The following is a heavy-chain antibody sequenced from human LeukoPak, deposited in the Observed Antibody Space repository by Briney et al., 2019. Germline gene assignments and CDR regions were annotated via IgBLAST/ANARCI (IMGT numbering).Heavy chain of an antibody. J-gene: IGHJ6*03. CDR2: INWNGGST. Sequence: GGSLRLSCAASGFTFDDYGMSWVRQAPGKGLEWVSGINWNGGSTGYADSVKGRFTISRDNAKNSLYLQMNSLRAEDTAFFYCAREVVGATIGVVSDYYYYMDVWGKGTTVTVSS. D-gene: IGHD1-26*01. CDR1: GFTFDDYG. V-gene: IGHV3-20*04. CDR3: AREVVGATIGVVSDYYYYMDV.